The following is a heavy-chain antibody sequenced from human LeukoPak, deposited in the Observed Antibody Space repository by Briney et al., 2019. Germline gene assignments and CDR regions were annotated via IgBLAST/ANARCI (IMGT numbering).Heavy chain of an antibody. CDR3: VRGGRPAYYFDY. CDR1: GGSVSSDSYY. J-gene: IGHJ4*02. D-gene: IGHD1-14*01. CDR2: IYYSGST. V-gene: IGHV4-61*01. Sequence: SETLSLTCTVSGGSVSSDSYYWSWIRQPPGKGLEWIGYIYYSGSTNYNPSLKSRVTISVDTSKNQFSLKLSSVTAADTAVYYCVRGGRPAYYFDYWGQGTLVTVSS.